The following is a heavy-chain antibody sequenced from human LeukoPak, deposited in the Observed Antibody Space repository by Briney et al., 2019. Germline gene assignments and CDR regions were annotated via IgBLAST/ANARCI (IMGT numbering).Heavy chain of an antibody. V-gene: IGHV7-4-1*01. CDR2: INTYTGNP. D-gene: IGHD6-13*01. CDR1: GYTFTTYA. Sequence: GASVKVSCKASGYTFTTYAMNWVRQAPGQGLERMGWINTYTGNPTYAQDFTGRFVFSLDTSVSTAYLQIYSLKAEDTAVYYCARLVAAGGSGSFDPWGQGTLVTVSS. J-gene: IGHJ5*02. CDR3: ARLVAAGGSGSFDP.